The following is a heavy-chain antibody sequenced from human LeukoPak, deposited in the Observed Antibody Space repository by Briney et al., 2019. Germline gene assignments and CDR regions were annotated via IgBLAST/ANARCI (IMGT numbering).Heavy chain of an antibody. CDR3: ARVAIVEYYFDY. CDR2: IIPIFGTA. D-gene: IGHD3-22*01. J-gene: IGHJ4*02. V-gene: IGHV1-69*05. Sequence: ASVTVSCKASGGTFSSYAISWVRQAPGQGLEWMGGIIPIFGTANYAQKFQGRVTITTDESTSTAYMELSSLRSEDTAVYYCARVAIVEYYFDYWGQGTLVTVSS. CDR1: GGTFSSYA.